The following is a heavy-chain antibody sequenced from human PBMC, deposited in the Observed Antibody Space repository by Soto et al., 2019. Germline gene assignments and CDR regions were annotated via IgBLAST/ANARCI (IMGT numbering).Heavy chain of an antibody. CDR3: ANDRGVEVTTRFFDY. Sequence: PGGSLRLSCAASGFTVSSNYMSWVRQAPGKGLEWVSVIYSGGSTYYADSVKGRFTISRDNSKNTLYLQMNSLRAEDTAVYYCANDRGVEVTTRFFDYWGQGTLVTVSS. V-gene: IGHV3-53*05. CDR1: GFTVSSNY. CDR2: IYSGGST. D-gene: IGHD4-17*01. J-gene: IGHJ4*02.